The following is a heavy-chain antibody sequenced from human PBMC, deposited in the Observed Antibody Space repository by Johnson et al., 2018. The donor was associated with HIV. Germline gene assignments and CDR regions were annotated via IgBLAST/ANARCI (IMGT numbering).Heavy chain of an antibody. J-gene: IGHJ3*02. CDR1: GFTFSNAW. CDR3: ARDRNCGGDCDAFDI. D-gene: IGHD2-21*02. V-gene: IGHV3-48*04. CDR2: ISWNSGST. Sequence: VQLVESGGGLVKPGGSLRLTCAASGFTFSNAWMNWVRQAPGKGLEWVSGISWNSGSTRYADSVKGRFTISRDNAKNSLYLQMNSLRAEDTAVYYCARDRNCGGDCDAFDIWGQGTMVTVSS.